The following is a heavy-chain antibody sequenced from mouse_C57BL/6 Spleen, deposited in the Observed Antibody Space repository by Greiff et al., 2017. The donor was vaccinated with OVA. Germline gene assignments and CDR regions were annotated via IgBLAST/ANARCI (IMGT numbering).Heavy chain of an antibody. CDR2: INPNNGGT. Sequence: VQLKESGPELVKPGASVKMSCKASGYTFTDYNMHWVKQSHGKSLEWIGYINPNNGGTSYNQKFKGKATLTVNKSSSTAYMELRSLTSEDSAVYYCARNYYSNYYFDYWGQGTTLTVSS. CDR1: GYTFTDYN. J-gene: IGHJ2*01. D-gene: IGHD2-5*01. V-gene: IGHV1-22*01. CDR3: ARNYYSNYYFDY.